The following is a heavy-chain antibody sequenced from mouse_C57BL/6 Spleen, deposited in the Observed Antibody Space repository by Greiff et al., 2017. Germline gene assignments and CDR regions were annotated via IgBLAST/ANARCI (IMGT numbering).Heavy chain of an antibody. Sequence: VQLQESGPELVKPGASVKLSCKASGYTFTSYDIHWVKQRPGQGLEWIGWIYPSDGSTKYNEKFKGKATLTVDTSSSTAYMELRSLTSEDAAVYCGARERDDSAVLAYWGQGTLVTVSA. J-gene: IGHJ3*01. CDR3: ARERDDSAVLAY. V-gene: IGHV1-85*01. D-gene: IGHD3-2*02. CDR1: GYTFTSYD. CDR2: IYPSDGST.